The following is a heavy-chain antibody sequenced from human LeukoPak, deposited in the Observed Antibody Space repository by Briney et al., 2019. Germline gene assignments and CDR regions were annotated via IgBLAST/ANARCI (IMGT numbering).Heavy chain of an antibody. V-gene: IGHV3-23*01. J-gene: IGHJ4*02. D-gene: IGHD3-10*01. Sequence: GGSLRLSCAASGFTFSNYAMSWVRQAPGKGLEWVSAISGSGGGTYYADSVKGRFTISRDTSKNTLYLQMNSLRAEDTAVYYCAKELSAGSGSYGFFDYWGQGTLVNVSS. CDR2: ISGSGGGT. CDR3: AKELSAGSGSYGFFDY. CDR1: GFTFSNYA.